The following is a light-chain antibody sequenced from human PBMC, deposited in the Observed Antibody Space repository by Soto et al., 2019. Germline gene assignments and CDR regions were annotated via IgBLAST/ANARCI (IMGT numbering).Light chain of an antibody. CDR1: SSDVGSYNR. J-gene: IGLJ1*01. V-gene: IGLV2-18*02. Sequence: QSVLTQPPSVSWSPGQSVAISCTGTSSDVGSYNRVSWYQQPPGTAPKVMIYEVSNRPSGVPDRFSGSKSGNTASLTISGLQAEDEADYYCSSYTSSSTYVFGTGTKLTVL. CDR3: SSYTSSSTYV. CDR2: EVS.